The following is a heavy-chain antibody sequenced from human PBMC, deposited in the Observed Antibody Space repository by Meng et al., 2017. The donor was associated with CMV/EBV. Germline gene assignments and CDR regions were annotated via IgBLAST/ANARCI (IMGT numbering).Heavy chain of an antibody. CDR2: IRYDGSNK. J-gene: IGHJ4*02. CDR3: AKDWSVGSEDFDC. D-gene: IGHD3-3*01. V-gene: IGHV3-30*02. CDR1: GFSFNYYG. Sequence: GGSLSLSCAASGFSFNYYGMHWVRQAPDKGLEWVAFIRYDGSNKYYADSVKGRFTISRDNSKNTLYLQINSLRAEDTAVYYCAKDWSVGSEDFDCWGQGTLVTVSS.